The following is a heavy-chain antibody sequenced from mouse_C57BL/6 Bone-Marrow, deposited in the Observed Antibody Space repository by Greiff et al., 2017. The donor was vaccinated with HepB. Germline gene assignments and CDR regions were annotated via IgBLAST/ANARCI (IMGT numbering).Heavy chain of an antibody. V-gene: IGHV14-1*01. CDR2: IDPEDGDT. CDR3: TTKSSWYAMDY. CDR1: GFNIKDYY. J-gene: IGHJ4*01. D-gene: IGHD1-1*01. Sequence: VQLQQSGAELVRPGASVKLSCTASGFNIKDYYMHWVKQRPEQGLEWIGRIDPEDGDTEYAPKFQGKATMTADTSSNTAYLQLSSQTSEDTAVYYCTTKSSWYAMDYWGQGTSVTVSS.